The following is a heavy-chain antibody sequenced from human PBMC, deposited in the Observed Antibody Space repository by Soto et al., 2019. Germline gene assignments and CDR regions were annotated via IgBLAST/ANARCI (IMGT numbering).Heavy chain of an antibody. Sequence: PSETLSLTCNVSGGSIYTYYWNWIRQSPGKGLEWIGYISDGGSTNYNPSLKSRVTISVDTSKKQVSLKLSSVSAADTAVYYCARSPLGYSSGPTLDYWGQGTLVTVSS. V-gene: IGHV4-59*01. CDR1: GGSIYTYY. J-gene: IGHJ4*02. D-gene: IGHD6-19*01. CDR2: ISDGGST. CDR3: ARSPLGYSSGPTLDY.